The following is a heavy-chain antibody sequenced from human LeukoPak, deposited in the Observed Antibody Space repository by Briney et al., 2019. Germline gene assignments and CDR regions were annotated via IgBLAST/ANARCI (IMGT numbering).Heavy chain of an antibody. CDR1: GFTFSSYW. V-gene: IGHV4-34*01. D-gene: IGHD3-16*01. Sequence: PGGSLRLSCAASGFTFSSYWMHWVRQPPGKGLEWIGEINHSGSTNYNPSLKSRVTISVDTSKNQFSLKVSSVTAADTAVYYCARVKDPGGYYYYYYMDIWGKGNTVTVSS. J-gene: IGHJ6*03. CDR3: ARVKDPGGYYYYYYMDI. CDR2: INHSGST.